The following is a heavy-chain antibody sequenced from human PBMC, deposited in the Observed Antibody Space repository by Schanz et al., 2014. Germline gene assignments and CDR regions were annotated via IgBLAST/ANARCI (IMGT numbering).Heavy chain of an antibody. CDR2: ISVYNDHT. D-gene: IGHD1-26*01. V-gene: IGHV1-18*04. CDR1: GYTFTDYY. Sequence: QVQMVQSGAEVKKPGASVKVSCKASGYTFTDYYVHWVRQAPGQGLEWMGWISVYNDHTKYAQKLQGRVTMTTDTSTSTAYMELRTLRSDATAVYYCAREPRERETHRLYGMDVWGQGTTVTVSS. CDR3: AREPRERETHRLYGMDV. J-gene: IGHJ6*02.